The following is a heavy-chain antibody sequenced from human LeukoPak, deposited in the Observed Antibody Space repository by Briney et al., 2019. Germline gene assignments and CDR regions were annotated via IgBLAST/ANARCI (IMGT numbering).Heavy chain of an antibody. CDR3: ARGRVSSSTWYSTYYYYFYMDV. CDR2: VDHTGST. V-gene: IGHV4-59*01. J-gene: IGHJ6*03. CDR1: GGSISSYY. D-gene: IGHD1-1*01. Sequence: PSETLSLTCSVSGGSISSYYWTWIRQPPGKGLEWIGYVDHTGSTNFNPSLNGRVSISRDTSKNLFSLRLRSVTAADTAVYFCARGRVSSSTWYSTYYYYFYMDVWGKGTTVTVSS.